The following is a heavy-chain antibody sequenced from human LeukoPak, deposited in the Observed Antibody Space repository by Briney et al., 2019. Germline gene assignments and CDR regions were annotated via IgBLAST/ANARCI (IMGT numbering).Heavy chain of an antibody. D-gene: IGHD3-3*01. CDR3: ARVGGDFWSGSHDAFDI. J-gene: IGHJ3*02. CDR2: IYYSGST. Sequence: SETLSLTCTVSGGSISSYYWSWIRQPPGKGLEWIGYIYYSGSTNYNPSLKSRVTISVDTSKNQFSLKLSSVTAADTAVYYCARVGGDFWSGSHDAFDIWGQGTMVTVSS. CDR1: GGSISSYY. V-gene: IGHV4-59*01.